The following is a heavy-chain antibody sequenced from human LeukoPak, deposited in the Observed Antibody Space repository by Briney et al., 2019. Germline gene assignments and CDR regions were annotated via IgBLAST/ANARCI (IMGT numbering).Heavy chain of an antibody. CDR1: GFTFSRSE. V-gene: IGHV3-48*03. D-gene: IGHD5-24*01. CDR2: ISGGSDFI. CDR3: AKGDWPINY. Sequence: GGSLRLSGVASGFTFSRSEMNWVRQAPGKGLEWVSYISGGSDFIYYTDSVKGRFTISRDNSKNSLYMEMNNLRADDTAVYYCAKGDWPINYWGQGTLVTVSS. J-gene: IGHJ4*02.